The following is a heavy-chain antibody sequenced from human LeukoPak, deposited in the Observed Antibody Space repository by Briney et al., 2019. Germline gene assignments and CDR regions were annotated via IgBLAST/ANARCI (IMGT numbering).Heavy chain of an antibody. Sequence: GGSLRLSCAASGFTFSRYWMSWVRQAPGKGLEWVANIKQDGSEKYYVDSVKGRFTISRDNAKNSLYLQMNSLRAEDTAVYYCARDCSGGSCPNQYYYYYGMDVWGQGTTVTVSS. J-gene: IGHJ6*02. CDR2: IKQDGSEK. D-gene: IGHD2-15*01. V-gene: IGHV3-7*04. CDR3: ARDCSGGSCPNQYYYYYGMDV. CDR1: GFTFSRYW.